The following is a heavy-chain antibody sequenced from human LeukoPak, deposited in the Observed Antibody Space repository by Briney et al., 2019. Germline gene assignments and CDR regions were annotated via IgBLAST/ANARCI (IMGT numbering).Heavy chain of an antibody. Sequence: SETLSLTCAVYGGSFSGYYWSWIRQPPGKGLEWIGEINHSGSTNYNPSLKSRVTISVDTSKNQFSLKLSSVTAADTAVYYCARDSSGSYDNWFDPWGQGTLVTVSS. CDR3: ARDSSGSYDNWFDP. D-gene: IGHD1-26*01. J-gene: IGHJ5*02. CDR1: GGSFSGYY. CDR2: INHSGST. V-gene: IGHV4-34*01.